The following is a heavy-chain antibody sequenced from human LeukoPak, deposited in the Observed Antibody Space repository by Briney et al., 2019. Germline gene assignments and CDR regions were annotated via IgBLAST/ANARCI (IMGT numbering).Heavy chain of an antibody. V-gene: IGHV1-3*01. CDR3: ARELMGSSWYQD. Sequence: GASVKVSCKASGYTFTSYAMHWVRQAPGQRLEWMGWINAGSGNTKYSQKFQGRVTITRDTSASTAYMELSSLRSEDTAVYYCARELMGSSWYQDWGQGTLVTVSS. D-gene: IGHD6-13*01. CDR2: INAGSGNT. CDR1: GYTFTSYA. J-gene: IGHJ4*02.